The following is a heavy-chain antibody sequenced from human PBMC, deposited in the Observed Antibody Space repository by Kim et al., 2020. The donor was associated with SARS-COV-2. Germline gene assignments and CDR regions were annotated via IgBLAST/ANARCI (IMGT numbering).Heavy chain of an antibody. CDR2: TRNKANSYTT. Sequence: GGSLSLSCAASGFTFSDHYMDWVRQAPGKGLEWVGRTRNKANSYTTEYAASVKGRFTISRDDSKNSLYLQMNSLKTEDTAVYYCARGNYYGSGYYFDYWGQGTLVTVSS. CDR1: GFTFSDHY. D-gene: IGHD3-10*01. J-gene: IGHJ4*02. CDR3: ARGNYYGSGYYFDY. V-gene: IGHV3-72*01.